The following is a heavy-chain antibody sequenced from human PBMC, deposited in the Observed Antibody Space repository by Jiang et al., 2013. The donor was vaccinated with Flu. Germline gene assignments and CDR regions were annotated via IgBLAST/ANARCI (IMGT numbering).Heavy chain of an antibody. CDR2: IIPILGIA. V-gene: IGHV1-69*04. CDR1: GGTFSSYA. Sequence: GAEVKKPGSSVKVSCKASGGTFSSYAISWVRQAPGQGLEWMGRIIPILGIANYAQKFQGRVTITADKSTSTAYMELSSLRSEDTAVYYCARSLQYSNYYYGMDVWGQGTTVTVSS. J-gene: IGHJ6*02. CDR3: ARSLQYSNYYYGMDV. D-gene: IGHD4-11*01.